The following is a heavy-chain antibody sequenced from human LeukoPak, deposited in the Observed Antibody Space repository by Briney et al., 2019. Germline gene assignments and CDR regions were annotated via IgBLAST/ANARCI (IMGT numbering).Heavy chain of an antibody. CDR1: GFPFSSYS. J-gene: IGHJ4*02. CDR2: IKPDGTTK. Sequence: GGPLRLSCAASGFPFSSYSMTWVRQAPGKGLEWVANIKPDGTTKFYVDSVKGRFTISRDNALNSLYLQMNSLRAEDTAIYYCARSIPYGTTWYGRSDYWGQGTLVTVSS. CDR3: ARSIPYGTTWYGRSDY. V-gene: IGHV3-7*03. D-gene: IGHD6-13*01.